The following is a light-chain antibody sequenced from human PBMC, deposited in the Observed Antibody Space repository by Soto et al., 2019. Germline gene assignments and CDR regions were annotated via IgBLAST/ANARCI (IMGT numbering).Light chain of an antibody. J-gene: IGLJ1*01. CDR2: EGS. CDR3: CSYAGSSTFVYV. CDR1: SSDDGSYNL. V-gene: IGLV2-23*03. Sequence: QSVLTQPASVTGSPGQSISISCTGTSSDDGSYNLVSWYQQQPGKAPKIMIYEGSKRPSGGSNRFSGSKSGNTASLTISGLHAEVEADYYCCSYAGSSTFVYVFGTGTKVTVL.